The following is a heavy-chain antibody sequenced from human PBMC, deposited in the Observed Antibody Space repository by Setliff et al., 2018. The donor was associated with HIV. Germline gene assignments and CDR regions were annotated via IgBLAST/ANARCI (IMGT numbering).Heavy chain of an antibody. CDR1: GGSMTSSNYY. CDR3: ARDPHYFDTSGHYSWFYFDY. D-gene: IGHD3-22*01. CDR2: ISSSGST. Sequence: PSETLSLTCTVSGGSMTSSNYYWGWIRQSPGRGLEWIGSISSSGSTTYHPSLRSRVTVSAATSKNQFSLKLTSVTAADMAVYFCARDPHYFDTSGHYSWFYFDYWGQGTLVTVS. J-gene: IGHJ4*02. V-gene: IGHV4-39*07.